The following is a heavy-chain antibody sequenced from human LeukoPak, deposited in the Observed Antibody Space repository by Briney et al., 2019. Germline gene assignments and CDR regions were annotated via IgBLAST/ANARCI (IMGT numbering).Heavy chain of an antibody. D-gene: IGHD6-19*01. CDR2: IIPIFGTA. J-gene: IGHJ4*02. Sequence: SVTVSCTASGGTFSSYAISWVRQAPGQGLEWMGGIIPIFGTANYAQKFQGRVTITADESTSTAYMELSSLRSEDTAVYYCARQSGGIAVNFDYWGQGTLVTVSS. CDR3: ARQSGGIAVNFDY. V-gene: IGHV1-69*01. CDR1: GGTFSSYA.